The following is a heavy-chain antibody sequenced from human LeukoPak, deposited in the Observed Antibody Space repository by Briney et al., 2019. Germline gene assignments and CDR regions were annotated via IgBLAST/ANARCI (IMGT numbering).Heavy chain of an antibody. D-gene: IGHD6-13*01. CDR2: IYYSGST. CDR1: GGSISSYY. Sequence: ASETLSLTCTVSGGSISSYYWSWIRQPPGKGLEWIGYIYYSGSTNYNPSLKSRVTISVDTSKNQFSLKLSSVTAADTAVYYCARHGSSWYLIDYWGQGTLVIVSS. V-gene: IGHV4-59*08. CDR3: ARHGSSWYLIDY. J-gene: IGHJ4*02.